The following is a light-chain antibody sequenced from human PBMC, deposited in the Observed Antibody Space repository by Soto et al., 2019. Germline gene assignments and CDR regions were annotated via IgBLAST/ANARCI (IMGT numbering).Light chain of an antibody. Sequence: QSALTQPPSASGSPGQSVTISCTGTSSDVGAYKYVSWYQQSPGKAPKLMIYEVTKRPSGVPDRFSGSKSGNTASLTVSGLQAEDEADYYCTSYVGNDIWVFGGGTQLTVL. CDR2: EVT. CDR3: TSYVGNDIWV. V-gene: IGLV2-8*01. CDR1: SSDVGAYKY. J-gene: IGLJ3*02.